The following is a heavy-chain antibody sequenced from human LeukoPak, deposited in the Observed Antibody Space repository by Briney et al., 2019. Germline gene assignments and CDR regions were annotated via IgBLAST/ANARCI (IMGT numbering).Heavy chain of an antibody. Sequence: GGSLRLSCAASGFTFSSYEMNWVRQAPGKGLEWVSYISSSSSTIYYADSVKGRFTISRDNAKNSLYLQMNSLRAEDTAVYYCAGGHSSGYYPIDYWGQGTPVTVSS. V-gene: IGHV3-48*03. CDR2: ISSSSSTI. D-gene: IGHD3-22*01. CDR3: AGGHSSGYYPIDY. CDR1: GFTFSSYE. J-gene: IGHJ4*02.